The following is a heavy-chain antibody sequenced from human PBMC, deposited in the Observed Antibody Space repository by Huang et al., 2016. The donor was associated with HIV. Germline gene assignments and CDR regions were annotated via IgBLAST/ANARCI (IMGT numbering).Heavy chain of an antibody. CDR2: ITSSSGSI. V-gene: IGHV3-48*01. J-gene: IGHJ3*02. D-gene: IGHD3-10*01. CDR3: ARFGSYYYGSGSYLDAFDI. Sequence: EVQLMESGGGLVQPGGSLRLSCAASGFTFSTYNMNWVRQAPGKGLEWVSDITSSSGSIDYADSVKGRFTISRDNAKNSLYLQMNSLRAEDTAVYYCARFGSYYYGSGSYLDAFDIWGQGTMVTVSS. CDR1: GFTFSTYN.